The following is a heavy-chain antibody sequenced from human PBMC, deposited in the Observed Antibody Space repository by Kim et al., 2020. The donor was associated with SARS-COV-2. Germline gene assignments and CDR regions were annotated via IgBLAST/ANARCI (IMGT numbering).Heavy chain of an antibody. V-gene: IGHV3-30*04. Sequence: GGSLRLSCAASGFSFSSYAMHWVRQAPGKGLEWVAVISYDGSNKYYADSVKGRFTISRDNSKNTLYLQMNSLRAEDTAVYYCASSDSYSSGVGVYYYYG. J-gene: IGHJ6*01. CDR3: ASSDSYSSGVGVYYYYG. CDR1: GFSFSSYA. D-gene: IGHD6-19*01. CDR2: ISYDGSNK.